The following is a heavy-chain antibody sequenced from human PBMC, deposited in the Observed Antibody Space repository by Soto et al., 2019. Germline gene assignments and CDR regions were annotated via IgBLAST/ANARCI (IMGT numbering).Heavy chain of an antibody. CDR3: ASLTYYDFWSGHNNWFDP. CDR1: SDSISSYY. D-gene: IGHD3-3*01. J-gene: IGHJ5*02. CDR2: TYYSGST. V-gene: IGHV4-59*08. Sequence: SETLSLTCTVSSDSISSYYWIWIRQSPGKGLEWIGYTYYSGSTNYNPSLKSRVTISVDTSKNQFSLKLSSVTAADTAVYYCASLTYYDFWSGHNNWFDPWGQGTLVTVSS.